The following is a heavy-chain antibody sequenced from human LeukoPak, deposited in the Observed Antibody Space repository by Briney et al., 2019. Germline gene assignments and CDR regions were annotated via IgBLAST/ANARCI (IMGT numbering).Heavy chain of an antibody. CDR1: GFTFSTYE. CDR3: ARDATTELGTVYMDV. V-gene: IGHV3-48*03. Sequence: GGSLRLSCAASGFTFSTYEINWVRQAPGKGLEWLSHISTSGSTIHYADSVKGRFTISRDNAKNSLYLQMNSLRVEDTAVYYCARDATTELGTVYMDVWGKGTTVTISS. D-gene: IGHD4-17*01. J-gene: IGHJ6*03. CDR2: ISTSGSTI.